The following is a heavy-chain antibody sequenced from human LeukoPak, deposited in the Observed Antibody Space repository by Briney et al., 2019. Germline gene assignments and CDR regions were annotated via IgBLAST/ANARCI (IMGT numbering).Heavy chain of an antibody. J-gene: IGHJ4*02. CDR1: GFTFISYA. CDR3: ARDSDFGVVIAYYFDY. D-gene: IGHD3-3*01. V-gene: IGHV3-30-3*01. Sequence: GGSLRLSCAASGFTFISYAMHWVRQAPGKGLEWVAVISYDGSNKYYADSVKGRFTISRDNSKNTLYLQMNSLRAEDTAVYYCARDSDFGVVIAYYFDYWGQGTLVTVSS. CDR2: ISYDGSNK.